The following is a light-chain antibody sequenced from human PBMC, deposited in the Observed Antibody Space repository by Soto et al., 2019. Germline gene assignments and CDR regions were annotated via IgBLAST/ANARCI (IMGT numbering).Light chain of an antibody. V-gene: IGLV1-44*01. CDR2: SNN. CDR1: SSNIGSNT. CDR3: AAWDDSLNGVV. J-gene: IGLJ2*01. Sequence: QSVLTQPTSASGTPGQRVTISCSGSSSNIGSNTVNWYQQLPGTAPKLLIYSNNQRPSGVPDRFSGSKSGTSASLAISGLQSEGEADYYCAAWDDSLNGVVFGGGTKLTVL.